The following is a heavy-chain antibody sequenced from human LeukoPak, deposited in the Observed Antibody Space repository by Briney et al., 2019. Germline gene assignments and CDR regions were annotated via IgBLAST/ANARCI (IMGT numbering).Heavy chain of an antibody. CDR2: INPNSGGT. Sequence: ASVKVSCKASGYTFSGYYIYWVRQAPGQGLEWMGWINPNSGGTNYAQKFQGRVTMTRDTSISTAYMELSRLRSDDTAVYYCARDSGERGSGSYLIAYWGQGTLVTVSS. D-gene: IGHD3-10*01. V-gene: IGHV1-2*02. CDR3: ARDSGERGSGSYLIAY. J-gene: IGHJ4*02. CDR1: GYTFSGYY.